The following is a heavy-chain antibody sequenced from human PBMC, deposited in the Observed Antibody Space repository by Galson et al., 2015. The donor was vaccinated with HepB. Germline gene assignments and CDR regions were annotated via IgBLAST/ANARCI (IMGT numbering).Heavy chain of an antibody. CDR1: GFTFSDYY. CDR3: ARVVCSGGSCYWGNDYYYYGMDV. D-gene: IGHD2-15*01. Sequence: SLRLSCAASGFTFSDYYMSWIRQAPGKGLEWVSYISSSGSTIYYADSVKGRFTISRDNAKNSLYLQMNSLRAEDTAVYYCARVVCSGGSCYWGNDYYYYGMDVWGQGTTVTVSS. V-gene: IGHV3-11*01. CDR2: ISSSGSTI. J-gene: IGHJ6*02.